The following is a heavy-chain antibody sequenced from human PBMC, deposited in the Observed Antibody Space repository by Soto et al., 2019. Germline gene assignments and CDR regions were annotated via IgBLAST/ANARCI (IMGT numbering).Heavy chain of an antibody. J-gene: IGHJ5*02. CDR3: ARDLGSGWYSNWFDP. CDR2: IYYSGST. Sequence: SETLSLTCTVSGGSISSGGYYWSWIRQHPGKGLEWIGYIYYSGSTYYNPSLRSRVTISVDTSKNQFSLKLSSVTAADTAVYYCARDLGSGWYSNWFDPWGQGTLVTVSS. D-gene: IGHD6-19*01. CDR1: GGSISSGGYY. V-gene: IGHV4-31*03.